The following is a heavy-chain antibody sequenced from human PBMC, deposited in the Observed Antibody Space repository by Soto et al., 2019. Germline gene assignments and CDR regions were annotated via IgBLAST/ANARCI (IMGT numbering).Heavy chain of an antibody. Sequence: GASVKVSCKASGYTFTSYGISWVRQAPGQGLEWMGWISAYNGNTNYAQKLQGRVTMTTDTSTSTAYMELRSLRSDNTAVYYCARSGSQYYDFWGGYPSHFDYWGQGPLVTVSS. CDR2: ISAYNGNT. D-gene: IGHD3-3*01. V-gene: IGHV1-18*01. CDR3: ARSGSQYYDFWGGYPSHFDY. J-gene: IGHJ4*02. CDR1: GYTFTSYG.